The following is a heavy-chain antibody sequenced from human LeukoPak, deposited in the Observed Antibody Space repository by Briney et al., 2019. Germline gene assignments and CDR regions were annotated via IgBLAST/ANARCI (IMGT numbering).Heavy chain of an antibody. CDR3: ARGAPSGLFDY. CDR1: GFSVSTSY. D-gene: IGHD3-3*01. CDR2: IYYSGST. J-gene: IGHJ4*02. V-gene: IGHV4-59*02. Sequence: GSLRLSCAGSGFSVSTSYMSWIRQPPGKGLEWIGYIYYSGSTNYNPSLKSRVTISVDTSKNQFSLKLSSVTAADTAVYYCARGAPSGLFDYWGQGTLVTVSS.